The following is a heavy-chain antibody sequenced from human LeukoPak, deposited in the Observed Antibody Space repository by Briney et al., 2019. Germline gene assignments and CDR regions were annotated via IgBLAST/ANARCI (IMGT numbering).Heavy chain of an antibody. CDR1: GYTFTSYG. J-gene: IGHJ4*02. D-gene: IGHD5-12*01. V-gene: IGHV1-18*01. CDR3: TRDLGQWLLQGIFFDY. CDR2: ISAYNGNT. Sequence: ASVKVSCKASGYTFTSYGISWVRQAPGQGLEWMGWISAYNGNTNYAQKLQGRVTMTTDTSTSTAYMELRSLRSDDTAVYYCTRDLGQWLLQGIFFDYWGQGTLVTVSS.